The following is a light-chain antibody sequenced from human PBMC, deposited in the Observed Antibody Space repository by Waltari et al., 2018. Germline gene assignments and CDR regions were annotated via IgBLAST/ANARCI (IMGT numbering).Light chain of an antibody. CDR3: QSYDNSLSANWV. J-gene: IGLJ3*02. V-gene: IGLV1-40*01. Sequence: QSVLTQPPSVSGAPGQRVTISCTGSSSNIGAGYDVHWYQQLPGTAPKLLIYASTTRPSGVPDRFSGSKSGTSASLAVTGLQAEDEADYYCQSYDNSLSANWVFGGGTKLTVL. CDR1: SSNIGAGYD. CDR2: AST.